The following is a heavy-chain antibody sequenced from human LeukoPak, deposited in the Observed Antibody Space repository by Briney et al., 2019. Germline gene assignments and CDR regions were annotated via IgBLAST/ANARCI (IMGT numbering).Heavy chain of an antibody. CDR3: ARAGTYDFWSGPENYYYYMDV. V-gene: IGHV3-11*01. CDR1: GFTFSGYY. D-gene: IGHD3-3*01. CDR2: ISSSGSTI. Sequence: PGGSLRLSCTASGFTFSGYYMSWIRQAPGKGLEWVSYISSSGSTIYYADSVKGRFTISRDNAKNSLYLQMNSLRAEDTAVYYCARAGTYDFWSGPENYYYYMDVWGKGTTVTVSS. J-gene: IGHJ6*03.